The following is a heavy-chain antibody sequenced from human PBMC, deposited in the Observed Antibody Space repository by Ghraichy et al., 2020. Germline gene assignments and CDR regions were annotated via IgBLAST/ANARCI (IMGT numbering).Heavy chain of an antibody. D-gene: IGHD2-8*01. Sequence: SGPTLVKPTQTLTLTCTFSGFSLSTIGVGVGWIRQPPGKAPEWLALIYWDNDKRYSPSLKSRLTITKDTSKNQVVLTMTNMDPVDTATYYCARRPSYCTTGICCFDYWGQGTLVTVSS. CDR3: ARRPSYCTTGICCFDY. CDR2: IYWDNDK. J-gene: IGHJ4*02. CDR1: GFSLSTIGVG. V-gene: IGHV2-5*02.